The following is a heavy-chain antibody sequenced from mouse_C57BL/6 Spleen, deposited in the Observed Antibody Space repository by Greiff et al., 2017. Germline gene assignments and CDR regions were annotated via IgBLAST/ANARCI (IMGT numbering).Heavy chain of an antibody. CDR2: INPNNGGT. J-gene: IGHJ2*01. CDR3: ASVTTTVVADY. Sequence: EVQLQQSGPELVKPGASVKISCKASGYTFTDYYMNWVKQSHGKSLEWIGDINPNNGGTSYNQKFKGKATLTVDKSSSTAYMELRSLTSEYSAVYYGASVTTTVVADYWGQGTTLTVSS. D-gene: IGHD1-1*01. CDR1: GYTFTDYY. V-gene: IGHV1-26*01.